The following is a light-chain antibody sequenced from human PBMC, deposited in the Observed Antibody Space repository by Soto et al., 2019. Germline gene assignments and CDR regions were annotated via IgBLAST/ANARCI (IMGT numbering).Light chain of an antibody. J-gene: IGKJ1*01. CDR1: QGISSY. CDR3: QQYYSYPRT. Sequence: AIRMTQSPSSFSASTGDRVTITCLASQGISSYLPWYQQKPGKAPKLLLYAASTLQSGVPSRFSGSGSGTDFTLTISCLQSEDFATYYCQQYYSYPRTFGQGTKVEIK. CDR2: AAS. V-gene: IGKV1-8*01.